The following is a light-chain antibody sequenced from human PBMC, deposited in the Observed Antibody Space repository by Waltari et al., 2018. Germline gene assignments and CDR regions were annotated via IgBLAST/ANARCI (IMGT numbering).Light chain of an antibody. Sequence: ALTQPASVSGSPGQSTPISCPGTDSDVGAYDFVPWYQQHPGKAPHLIIYEVSNRPSGISNRFSASKSGNTASLTISGLQAEDEADYYCSSYTTSSAPGVFGTGTRVTVL. CDR3: SSYTTSSAPGV. V-gene: IGLV2-14*01. CDR1: DSDVGAYDF. CDR2: EVS. J-gene: IGLJ1*01.